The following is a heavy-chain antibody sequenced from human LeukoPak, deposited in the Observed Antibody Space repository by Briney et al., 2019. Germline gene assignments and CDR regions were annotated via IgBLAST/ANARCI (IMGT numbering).Heavy chain of an antibody. Sequence: GGSLRLSCAASGFTFSSYWMSWARQAPGKGLEWVANIKQDGSEKYYVDSVKGRFTISRDNAKNSLYLQMNSLRAEDTAVYYCARSGGYGSGSYYLSGFDYWGQGTLVTVSS. CDR2: IKQDGSEK. J-gene: IGHJ4*02. V-gene: IGHV3-7*01. CDR1: GFTFSSYW. D-gene: IGHD3-10*01. CDR3: ARSGGYGSGSYYLSGFDY.